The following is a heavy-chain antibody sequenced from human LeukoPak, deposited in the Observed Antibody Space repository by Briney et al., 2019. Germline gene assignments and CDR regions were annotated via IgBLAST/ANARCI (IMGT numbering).Heavy chain of an antibody. Sequence: ASVKVSCKASGYTFTSYYMHWVRQAPGQGLEWMGIINPSGGSTSYAQKFQGRVSMTRDTSTSTVYMELSSLRSEDTAVYYCAREDPNYGGNSVLPFDYWGQGTLVTVSS. D-gene: IGHD4-23*01. CDR2: INPSGGST. CDR1: GYTFTSYY. J-gene: IGHJ4*02. V-gene: IGHV1-46*01. CDR3: AREDPNYGGNSVLPFDY.